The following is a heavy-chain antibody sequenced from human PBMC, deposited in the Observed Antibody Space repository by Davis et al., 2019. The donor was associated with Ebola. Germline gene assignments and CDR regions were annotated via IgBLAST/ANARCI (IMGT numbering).Heavy chain of an antibody. CDR1: GGSISSYY. Sequence: MPSETLSLTCTVSGGSISSYYWSWIRQSPGKGLEWIGYGYYGGRTDYNPSLKSRVTISVDTSKNQFSLKLSSVTAADTAVYYCARVGYDFWSGYSSDNWFDPWGQGTLVTVSS. D-gene: IGHD3-3*01. CDR2: GYYGGRT. CDR3: ARVGYDFWSGYSSDNWFDP. V-gene: IGHV4-59*01. J-gene: IGHJ5*02.